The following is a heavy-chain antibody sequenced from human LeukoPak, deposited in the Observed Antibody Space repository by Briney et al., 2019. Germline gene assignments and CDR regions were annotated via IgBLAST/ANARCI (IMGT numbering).Heavy chain of an antibody. V-gene: IGHV1-18*01. CDR1: GYTFTSYG. CDR2: ISAYNGNT. J-gene: IGHJ3*02. D-gene: IGHD3-22*01. CDR3: ARDRAYDSSGYYYHDAFDI. Sequence: ASVKVSCRASGYTFTSYGISWVRQAPGQGLEWMGWISAYNGNTNYAQKLQGRVTMTTDTSTSTAYMELRSLRSDDTAVYYCARDRAYDSSGYYYHDAFDIWGQGTMVTVSS.